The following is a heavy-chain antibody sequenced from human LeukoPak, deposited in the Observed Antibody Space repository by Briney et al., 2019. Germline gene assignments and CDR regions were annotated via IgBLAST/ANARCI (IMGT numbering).Heavy chain of an antibody. D-gene: IGHD2-15*01. V-gene: IGHV3-30-3*01. CDR3: ARSVRYCSGGSCPDV. Sequence: GSLRLSCAASGFTFSDYAMHWVRQARGKGLEWVAVISYDGSDKYYADSVKGRFTISRDNSKNTLCLQMNSLRVEDTAVYYCARSVRYCSGGSCPDVWGQGTTVTVSS. CDR2: ISYDGSDK. J-gene: IGHJ6*02. CDR1: GFTFSDYA.